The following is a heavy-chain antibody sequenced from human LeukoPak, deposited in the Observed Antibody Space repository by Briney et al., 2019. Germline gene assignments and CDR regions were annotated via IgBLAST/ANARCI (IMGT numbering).Heavy chain of an antibody. V-gene: IGHV4-31*03. D-gene: IGHD5-18*01. Sequence: PSETLSLTCNVSGDSVSTGLHYYSWIRQHPGEGLEWIGCTHYSGSTHYKSSLRSRLIISLDTSKSQVSLQLTSVTAADTAVYYCARDKAHTYGRYFDPWSQGTLVAVSS. J-gene: IGHJ5*02. CDR3: ARDKAHTYGRYFDP. CDR1: GDSVSTGLHY. CDR2: THYSGST.